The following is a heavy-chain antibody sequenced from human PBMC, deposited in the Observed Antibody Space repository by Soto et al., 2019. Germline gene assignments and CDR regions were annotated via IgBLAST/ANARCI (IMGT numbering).Heavy chain of an antibody. CDR1: VFTFSSYG. J-gene: IGHJ6*02. D-gene: IGHD3-9*01. CDR3: ARDVPYTILRYFDWTSGTSYYYGMDV. Sequence: VGSLRLSCAASVFTFSSYGMHWVRQAPGKGLEWVAVIWYDGSNKYYADSVKGRFTISRDNSKNTLYLQMNSLRAEDTAVYYCARDVPYTILRYFDWTSGTSYYYGMDVWGQGTTVTVSS. V-gene: IGHV3-33*01. CDR2: IWYDGSNK.